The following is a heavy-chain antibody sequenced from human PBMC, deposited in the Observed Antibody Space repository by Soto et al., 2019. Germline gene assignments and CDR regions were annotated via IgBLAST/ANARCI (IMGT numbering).Heavy chain of an antibody. J-gene: IGHJ4*02. CDR1: GFTFSSYS. Sequence: GGSLRLSCAASGFTFSSYSMNWVRQAPGKGLEWVSYISSSSSTIYYADSVKGRFTISRDNAKNSLYLQMNSLRAEDTAVYYCARDLSHYDFWSGYSYYFDYWGQGTLVTVSS. CDR2: ISSSSSTI. V-gene: IGHV3-48*01. D-gene: IGHD3-3*01. CDR3: ARDLSHYDFWSGYSYYFDY.